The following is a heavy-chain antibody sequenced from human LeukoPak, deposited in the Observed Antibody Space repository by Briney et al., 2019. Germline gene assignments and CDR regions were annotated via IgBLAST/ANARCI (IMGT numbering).Heavy chain of an antibody. CDR2: IIPIFGTA. CDR3: AREAGYSGYDP. Sequence: ASVKVSCKASGGTFSSYAISWVRQAPGQGLEWMGGIIPIFGTANYAQKLQGRVTMTTDTSTSTAYMELRSLRSDDTAVYYCAREAGYSGYDPWGQGTLVTVSS. D-gene: IGHD5-12*01. J-gene: IGHJ5*02. CDR1: GGTFSSYA. V-gene: IGHV1-69*05.